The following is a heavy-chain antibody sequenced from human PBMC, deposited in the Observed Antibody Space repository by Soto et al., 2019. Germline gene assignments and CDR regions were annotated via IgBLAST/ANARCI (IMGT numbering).Heavy chain of an antibody. J-gene: IGHJ4*02. Sequence: GASVKVSCKASGGTFSSYAISWVRQAPGQGLEWMGGIIPIFGTANYAQKFQGRVTITADKSTSTAYMELGSLRSEDTAVYYCASSAGMATTPGRFDYWGQGTLVTVSS. CDR3: ASSAGMATTPGRFDY. V-gene: IGHV1-69*06. D-gene: IGHD5-12*01. CDR1: GGTFSSYA. CDR2: IIPIFGTA.